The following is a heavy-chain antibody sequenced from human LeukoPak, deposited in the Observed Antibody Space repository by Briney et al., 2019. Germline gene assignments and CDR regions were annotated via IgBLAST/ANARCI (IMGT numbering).Heavy chain of an antibody. Sequence: GASVKVSCKASGYTFTGYYMHWVRQAPGQGLEWMGIINPSGGSTSCAQKFQGRVTMTRDTSTSTVYMELSSLRSEDTAVYYCARVVYDSSGYSLAALDYWGQGTLVTVSS. D-gene: IGHD3-22*01. CDR1: GYTFTGYY. CDR2: INPSGGST. J-gene: IGHJ4*02. CDR3: ARVVYDSSGYSLAALDY. V-gene: IGHV1-46*01.